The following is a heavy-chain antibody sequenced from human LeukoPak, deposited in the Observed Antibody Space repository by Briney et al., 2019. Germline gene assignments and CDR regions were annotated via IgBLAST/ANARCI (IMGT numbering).Heavy chain of an antibody. CDR1: GFTFSSYA. Sequence: PGGSLRLSCAASGFTFSSYAMHWVRQAPGKGLEWVPSITASGSGTYNADSVKGRFTISRDNSKNTLYLQMNSLRAEDTAIYYCAPKKGSYYDSSGYFCNWGQGTLVTVSS. CDR3: APKKGSYYDSSGYFCN. CDR2: ITASGSGT. V-gene: IGHV3-23*01. J-gene: IGHJ4*02. D-gene: IGHD3-22*01.